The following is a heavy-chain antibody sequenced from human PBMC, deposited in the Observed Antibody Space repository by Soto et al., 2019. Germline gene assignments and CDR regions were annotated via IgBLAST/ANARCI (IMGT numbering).Heavy chain of an antibody. CDR3: ARDDYDFWSGYPLYYYYGMDV. CDR2: IWYDGSNK. J-gene: IGHJ6*02. V-gene: IGHV3-33*01. CDR1: GFTFSSYG. Sequence: GGSLRLSCAASGFTFSSYGMHWVRQAPGKGLEWVAVIWYDGSNKYYADSVKGRFTISRDNSKNTLYLQMNSLRAEDTAVYYCARDDYDFWSGYPLYYYYGMDVWGQGTTVTVSS. D-gene: IGHD3-3*01.